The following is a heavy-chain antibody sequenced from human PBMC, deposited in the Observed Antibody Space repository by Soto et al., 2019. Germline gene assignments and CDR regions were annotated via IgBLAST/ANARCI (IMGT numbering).Heavy chain of an antibody. J-gene: IGHJ4*02. CDR2: ISYDGSNK. V-gene: IGHV3-30*03. CDR3: ATDHGSIDGPAYLYX. D-gene: IGHD3-16*01. CDR1: GFTFSSSG. Sequence: PGGSLRLSWAASGFTFSSSGMHWVRQAPGKGLELVAGISYDGSNKYYSDSVKGRFTIARDNSKNTLYLQMNSLRSEDTAVYYCATDHGSIDGPAYLYXRGQETLVTVSX.